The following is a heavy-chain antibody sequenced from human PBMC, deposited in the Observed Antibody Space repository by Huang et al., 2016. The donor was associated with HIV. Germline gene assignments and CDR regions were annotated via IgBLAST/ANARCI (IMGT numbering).Heavy chain of an antibody. CDR2: INPSGGST. Sequence: QVQLVQSGAEVKKPGASVRISCKASGYTFTSNHIKWVRQAPGQGLEWMGKINPSGGSTDYAQKFQDRITMTRDRSTSTVYLEVRSLTSDDTAIYYRARVGSGWSLLGDALDFWGRGTMVTVSS. V-gene: IGHV1-46*01. J-gene: IGHJ3*01. CDR3: ARVGSGWSLLGDALDF. CDR1: GYTFTSNH. D-gene: IGHD6-19*01.